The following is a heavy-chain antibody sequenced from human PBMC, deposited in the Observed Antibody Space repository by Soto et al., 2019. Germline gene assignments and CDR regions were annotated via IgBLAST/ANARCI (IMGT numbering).Heavy chain of an antibody. Sequence: PXGSLRVTFVASGFTFSDYAMSWIRQAPGKGLEWLAFIDSRGRTLSYADSVRGRFTISRDNAENSVYLQMDSLRADDTAVYYCARQAARNYIDSWGQGNSVTVSS. CDR3: ARQAARNYIDS. J-gene: IGHJ4*02. CDR2: IDSRGRTL. CDR1: GFTFSDYA. V-gene: IGHV3-11*01. D-gene: IGHD6-6*01.